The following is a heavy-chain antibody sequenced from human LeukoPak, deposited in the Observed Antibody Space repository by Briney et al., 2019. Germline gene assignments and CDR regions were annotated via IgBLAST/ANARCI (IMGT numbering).Heavy chain of an antibody. J-gene: IGHJ4*02. Sequence: SETLSLTCNVSGGSISSGGYYWSWIRQHPGKGLEWIGYIYYSGSTYYNPSLKSRVTISVDTSKNQFSLKLSSVTAADTAVYYCAREQLEYYFDYWGQGTLVTVSS. CDR1: GGSISSGGYY. CDR3: AREQLEYYFDY. CDR2: IYYSGST. V-gene: IGHV4-31*02. D-gene: IGHD6-13*01.